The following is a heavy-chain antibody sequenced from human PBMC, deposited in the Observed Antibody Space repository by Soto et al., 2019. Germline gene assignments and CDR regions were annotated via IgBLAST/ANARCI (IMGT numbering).Heavy chain of an antibody. CDR2: FGGSGGT. V-gene: IGHV3-23*01. Sequence: EVQVLESGGGLVQPGGSLRLSCVGSGFIFSNYAMAWVRQAPGKGLEWVSGFGGSGGTYYADSVKGRYTISRDNSKNTLYLQMNSLRVEDTAVYYCAKSQSSLYYMVVWGKGTAVTVSS. CDR3: AKSQSSLYYMVV. CDR1: GFIFSNYA. J-gene: IGHJ6*03.